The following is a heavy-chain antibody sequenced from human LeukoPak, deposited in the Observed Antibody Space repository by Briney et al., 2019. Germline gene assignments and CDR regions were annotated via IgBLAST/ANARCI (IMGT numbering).Heavy chain of an antibody. CDR3: ARGIVVVIAGITTFDY. CDR2: INPNSGGT. D-gene: IGHD2-21*01. J-gene: IGHJ4*02. Sequence: ASVKVSCKASGYTFTGYYMHWVRQAPGQGLEWMGWINPNSGGTNYAQKFQGRVTITADESTSTAYMEPSSLRSEDTAVYYCARGIVVVIAGITTFDYWGQGTLVTVSS. CDR1: GYTFTGYY. V-gene: IGHV1-2*02.